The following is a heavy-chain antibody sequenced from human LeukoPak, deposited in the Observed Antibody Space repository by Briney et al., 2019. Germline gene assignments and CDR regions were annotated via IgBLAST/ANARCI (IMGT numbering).Heavy chain of an antibody. CDR1: GFTFSNAW. D-gene: IGHD3-22*01. J-gene: IGHJ3*02. Sequence: GGSLRLSCAASGFTFSNAWMSWVRQAPAKGLEWVGRIKSKTDGGTTDYAAPVKGRFTISRDDSKNTLYLQMNSLKTEDTAAYYCTTAADYYYDSSGSAFDIWGQGTMVTVSS. CDR2: IKSKTDGGTT. CDR3: TTAADYYYDSSGSAFDI. V-gene: IGHV3-15*01.